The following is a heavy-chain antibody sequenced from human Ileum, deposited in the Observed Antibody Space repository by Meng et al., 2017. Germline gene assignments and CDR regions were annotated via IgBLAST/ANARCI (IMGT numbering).Heavy chain of an antibody. V-gene: IGHV4-34*01. D-gene: IGHD3-10*01. CDR3: ARYGGSGSYWHFDP. CDR1: GGSFSGYY. Sequence: QVQLQQWGAGLLKPSETVSLTGAVYGGSFSGYYWTWIRQPPGKGLEWIGEIHHSGSTNYNPSLKSRVTMSIDTSKIQFSLELSSVTAADAAVYYCARYGGSGSYWHFDPWGRGTLVTVSS. J-gene: IGHJ2*01. CDR2: IHHSGST.